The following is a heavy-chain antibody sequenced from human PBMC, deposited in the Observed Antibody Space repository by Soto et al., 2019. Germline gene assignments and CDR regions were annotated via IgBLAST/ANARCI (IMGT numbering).Heavy chain of an antibody. CDR2: INTYNGNT. CDR1: GYTFNTYG. D-gene: IGHD3-10*01. J-gene: IGHJ1*01. V-gene: IGHV1-18*01. Sequence: ASVKVSCKASGYTFNTYGITWVRQAPGQGLEWMGWINTYNGNTKFAQKVQDRVVMTTDTSTSTAYMELASLRSDDTAVYYCSSGCIGGTRHLGYWGQGTLVTVSS. CDR3: SSGCIGGTRHLGY.